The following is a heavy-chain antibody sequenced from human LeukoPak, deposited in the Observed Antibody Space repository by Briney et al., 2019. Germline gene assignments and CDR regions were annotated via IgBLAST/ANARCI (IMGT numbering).Heavy chain of an antibody. Sequence: PGGSLRLSCVASGFGFNTYGMHWVRQAPGKGLEWVAVIRYDGEKKYYSDSVKGRFTASRDNSKNTVYLQMNSLRAEDTAVYYCARGTRVELPRYYYHGMDVWGQGTTVSVSS. CDR3: ARGTRVELPRYYYHGMDV. J-gene: IGHJ6*02. V-gene: IGHV3-33*01. CDR2: IRYDGEKK. D-gene: IGHD3-10*01. CDR1: GFGFNTYG.